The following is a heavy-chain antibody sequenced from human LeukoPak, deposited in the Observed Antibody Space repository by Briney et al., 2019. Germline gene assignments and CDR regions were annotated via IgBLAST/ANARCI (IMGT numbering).Heavy chain of an antibody. D-gene: IGHD2-2*01. CDR2: ISSGGSTI. J-gene: IGHJ6*02. CDR1: GFTFSSYE. CDR3: ARSVGCTSTSCYPNYYYYGMDV. Sequence: GGSLRLSCAASGFTFSSYEFNWVRQAPGKGLEWVSYISSGGSTIYYADSVKGRFTISRDNAKNSLYLQMNSLRAEDTAVYYCARSVGCTSTSCYPNYYYYGMDVWGQGTTVTVSS. V-gene: IGHV3-48*03.